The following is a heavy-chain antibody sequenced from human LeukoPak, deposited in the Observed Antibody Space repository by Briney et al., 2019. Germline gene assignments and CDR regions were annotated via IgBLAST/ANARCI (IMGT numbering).Heavy chain of an antibody. J-gene: IGHJ4*02. V-gene: IGHV3-9*01. CDR1: GFTFDDYA. CDR2: ISWNSGSI. Sequence: GGSLRLSCAASGFTFDDYAMHWVRQAPGKGLEWVSGISWNSGSIGYADSVKGRFTISRDNSKNTLYLQMNSLRAEDTAVYYCAKAAVYSRNWTPFDDWGQGTLVTVSS. CDR3: AKAAVYSRNWTPFDD. D-gene: IGHD6-13*01.